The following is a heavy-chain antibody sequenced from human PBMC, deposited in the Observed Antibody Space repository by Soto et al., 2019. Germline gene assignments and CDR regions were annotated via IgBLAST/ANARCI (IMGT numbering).Heavy chain of an antibody. V-gene: IGHV4-34*01. Sequence: WIRPSPGMGLEWIRDIHHSGRVNYSPYLKSRVTISLNTSKNQFALTLSAVPAADTAMYYCSTRAYDTNADYRFHPWGQGTPVTVSS. J-gene: IGHJ5*01. CDR3: STRAYDTNADYRFHP. D-gene: IGHD3-22*01. CDR2: IHHSGRV.